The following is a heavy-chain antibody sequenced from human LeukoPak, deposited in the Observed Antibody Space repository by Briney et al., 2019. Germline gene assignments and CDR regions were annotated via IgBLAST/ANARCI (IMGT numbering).Heavy chain of an antibody. Sequence: GGSLRLSCAASGFTFGSYAMSWVRQAPGKGLEWVSAISGSGGTTYYADSVKGHFTVSRDNSKNTLYLQMNSLRAEDTAVYYCAKDPHNFWTGYFDYWGQGTLVTVSS. J-gene: IGHJ4*02. V-gene: IGHV3-23*01. CDR1: GFTFGSYA. CDR2: ISGSGGTT. D-gene: IGHD3/OR15-3a*01. CDR3: AKDPHNFWTGYFDY.